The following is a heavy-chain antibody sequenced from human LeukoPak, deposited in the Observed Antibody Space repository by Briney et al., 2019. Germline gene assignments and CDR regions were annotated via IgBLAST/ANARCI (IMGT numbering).Heavy chain of an antibody. CDR2: INPNSGGT. V-gene: IGHV1-2*07. CDR3: ARDQGLTYYYERDNWFDP. Sequence: GASVKVSCKASGYILTGYYMHWVRQAPGQGLEWMGWINPNSGGTNYAHKFQGRVTMTRDTSISTAYMELSRLRSDDTAVYYCARDQGLTYYYERDNWFDPWGQGTLVTVSS. J-gene: IGHJ5*02. D-gene: IGHD3-22*01. CDR1: GYILTGYY.